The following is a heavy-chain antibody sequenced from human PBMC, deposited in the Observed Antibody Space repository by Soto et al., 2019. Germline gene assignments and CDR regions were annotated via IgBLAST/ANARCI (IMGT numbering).Heavy chain of an antibody. V-gene: IGHV1-69*02. CDR1: GGTFSSYT. CDR3: ARGGDYGDYLPGL. CDR2: IIPILGIA. Sequence: QVQLVQSGAEVKKPGSSVKVSCKASGGTFSSYTISWVRQAPGQGLEWMGRIIPILGIANYAQKFQGRVTITEDKSTSTAYMELSSLRSEDTAVYYCARGGDYGDYLPGLWGRGTLVTVSS. D-gene: IGHD4-17*01. J-gene: IGHJ2*01.